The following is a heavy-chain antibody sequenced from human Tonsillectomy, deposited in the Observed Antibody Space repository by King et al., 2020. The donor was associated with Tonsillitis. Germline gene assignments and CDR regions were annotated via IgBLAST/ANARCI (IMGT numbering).Heavy chain of an antibody. CDR3: ARRCGSGSYYPFLIDY. CDR1: GYSFTTYW. V-gene: IGHV5-51*01. CDR2: IYPGDSDT. Sequence: VQLVESGAEVKKPGESLKISCKGSGYSFTTYWIGWVRQMPGKGLEWMGIIYPGDSDTRYSPSFQGQVTISADKSISTAYLQWSSLKASDTAMYYCARRCGSGSYYPFLIDYWGQGTLVTVSS. J-gene: IGHJ4*02. D-gene: IGHD3-10*01.